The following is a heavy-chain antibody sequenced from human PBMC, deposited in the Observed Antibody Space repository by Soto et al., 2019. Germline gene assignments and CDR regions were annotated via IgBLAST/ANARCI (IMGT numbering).Heavy chain of an antibody. Sequence: QVQLQESGPGLVKPSETLSLTCTVSGGSISNSYWSWIRQPPGKGLEWIGFCHDSGSTNYNPSLKSRVTISVDTSKNQFSLKLASVTAADTAVYYCAKGGCSSCRFDPWGQGTLVTVSS. CDR1: GGSISNSY. CDR2: CHDSGST. V-gene: IGHV4-59*01. J-gene: IGHJ5*02. D-gene: IGHD2-15*01. CDR3: AKGGCSSCRFDP.